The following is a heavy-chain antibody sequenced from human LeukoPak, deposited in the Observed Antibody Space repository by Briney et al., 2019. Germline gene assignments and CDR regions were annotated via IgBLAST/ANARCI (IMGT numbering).Heavy chain of an antibody. Sequence: SSETLSLTCAVYGGSFSGYYWSWIRQTPGKGLEWIGEINHSGSTNYNPSLKSRVTISVDTSKNQFSLKLSSVTAADTAVYYCAKGRITIVRGVIYYFDYWGQGTMVTVSS. CDR3: AKGRITIVRGVIYYFDY. CDR1: GGSFSGYY. J-gene: IGHJ4*02. CDR2: INHSGST. D-gene: IGHD3-10*01. V-gene: IGHV4-34*01.